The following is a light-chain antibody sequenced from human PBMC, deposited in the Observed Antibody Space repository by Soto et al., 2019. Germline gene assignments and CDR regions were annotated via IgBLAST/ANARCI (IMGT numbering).Light chain of an antibody. CDR3: GSYTSASTLV. CDR2: EVI. V-gene: IGLV2-14*01. J-gene: IGLJ1*01. CDR1: SSDVGAYNY. Sequence: QAAMTQPASVSGSPGPSITISCTGTSSDVGAYNYVSWYQQHPGKAPKLMIYEVINRPSGVSNRFSGSKSGNTASLTISGLQAEDEADYYCGSYTSASTLVFGTGTKVTVL.